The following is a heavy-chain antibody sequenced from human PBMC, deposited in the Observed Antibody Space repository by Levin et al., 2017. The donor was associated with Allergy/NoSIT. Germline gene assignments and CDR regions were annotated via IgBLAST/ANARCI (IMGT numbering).Heavy chain of an antibody. V-gene: IGHV3-33*01. CDR2: IWYDGSNK. Sequence: GGSLRLSCAASGFTFSSYGMHWVRQAPGKGLEWVAVIWYDGSNKYYADSVKGRFTISRDNSKNTLYLQMNSLRAEDTAVYYCARDGPDYDILTGYPQGAFDIWGQGTMVTVSS. J-gene: IGHJ3*02. D-gene: IGHD3-9*01. CDR1: GFTFSSYG. CDR3: ARDGPDYDILTGYPQGAFDI.